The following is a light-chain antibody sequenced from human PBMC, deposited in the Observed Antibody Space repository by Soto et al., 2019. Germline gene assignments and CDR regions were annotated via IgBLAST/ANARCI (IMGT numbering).Light chain of an antibody. CDR1: QTVSSY. V-gene: IGKV3-11*01. Sequence: EIVLTQSPAPLSLSPGEIATLSCRARQTVSSYFAWYQQKPGQAPRLLIYDASNSATGIPARFSGSGTGTDSTLTISSLEPEDFAVYYCQQRSTWPLTVGGGTMVEIK. J-gene: IGKJ4*01. CDR3: QQRSTWPLT. CDR2: DAS.